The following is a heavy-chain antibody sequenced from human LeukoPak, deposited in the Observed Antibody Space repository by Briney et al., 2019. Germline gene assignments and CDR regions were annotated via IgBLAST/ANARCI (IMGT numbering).Heavy chain of an antibody. CDR2: IYYSGST. D-gene: IGHD5-12*01. Sequence: SETLSLTCTVSGGSISSSSYYWGWIRQPPGKGLEWIGSIYYSGSTYYNPSLKSRVTISVDRSKNQFSLKLSSVTAADTAVYYCARGYSGYDPYFDYWGQGTLVTVSS. V-gene: IGHV4-39*07. CDR3: ARGYSGYDPYFDY. CDR1: GGSISSSSYY. J-gene: IGHJ4*02.